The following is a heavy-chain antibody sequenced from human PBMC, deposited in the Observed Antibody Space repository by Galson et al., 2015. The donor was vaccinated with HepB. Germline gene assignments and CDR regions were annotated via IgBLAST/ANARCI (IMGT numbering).Heavy chain of an antibody. CDR2: ISYDGSNK. Sequence: SLRLSCAASGFTFSSYAMHWVRQAPGKGLEWVAVISYDGSNKYYADSVKGRFTISRDNSKNTLYLQMNSLRAEDTAVYYCAREAYGSGSNGWFDPWGQGTLVTVSS. CDR1: GFTFSSYA. D-gene: IGHD3-10*01. V-gene: IGHV3-30*04. CDR3: AREAYGSGSNGWFDP. J-gene: IGHJ5*02.